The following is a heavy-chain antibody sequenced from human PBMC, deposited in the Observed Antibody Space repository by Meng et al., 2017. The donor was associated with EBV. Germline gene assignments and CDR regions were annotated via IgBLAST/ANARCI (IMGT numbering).Heavy chain of an antibody. J-gene: IGHJ4*02. CDR3: ASESGRGFTPDY. CDR1: GCTFRSAA. Sequence: VPLLPSVAQVKKPVSSVYVFCRHSGCTFRSAAVSWLPQAPGQVLALMGGLIPMVGAPHSAQKFQGRVTIIADESTSTHSMELNSLRSEDTAMYYCASESGRGFTPDYWGQGTLVTVSS. CDR2: LIPMVGAP. D-gene: IGHD3-10*01. V-gene: IGHV1-69*01.